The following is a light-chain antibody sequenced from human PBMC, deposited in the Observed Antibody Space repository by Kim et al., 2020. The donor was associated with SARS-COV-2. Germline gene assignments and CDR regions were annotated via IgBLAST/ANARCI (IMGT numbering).Light chain of an antibody. CDR1: QDIGRW. V-gene: IGKV1-12*01. CDR3: QQANSFPLS. CDR2: AAS. J-gene: IGKJ4*01. Sequence: ASVGDRVTITCRASQDIGRWVSWYQQKPGKAPKLLIYAASSLQTGVPSRFSGSRSGTDFTLTISSLQPEDFGTYHCQQANSFPLSFGGGTKVDIK.